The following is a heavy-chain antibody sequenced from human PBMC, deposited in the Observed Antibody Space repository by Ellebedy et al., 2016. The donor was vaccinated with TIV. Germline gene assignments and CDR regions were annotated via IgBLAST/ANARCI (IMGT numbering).Heavy chain of an antibody. V-gene: IGHV4-34*01. CDR2: INHSGST. CDR3: ARGCRRTTYYDILTDYYGMDV. Sequence: MPSETLSLTCAVYGGSFSGYYWSWIRQPPGKGLEWIGEINHSGSTNYNPSLKSRVTISVDTSKNQFSLKLSSVTAADTAVYYCARGCRRTTYYDILTDYYGMDVWGQGTTVTVSS. J-gene: IGHJ6*02. CDR1: GGSFSGYY. D-gene: IGHD3-9*01.